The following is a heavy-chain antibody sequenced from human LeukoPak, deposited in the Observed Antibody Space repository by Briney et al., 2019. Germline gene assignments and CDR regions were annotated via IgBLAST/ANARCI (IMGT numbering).Heavy chain of an antibody. J-gene: IGHJ4*02. D-gene: IGHD2-2*01. CDR3: ARGAGSTRFDY. Sequence: ASVKVSCKASGYTFTTYGITWVRQAPGQGLEWMGWISVYNGNTNYAQKFQDRVTMTTDTSTSTAYMELRNLRSDDTAVYYCARGAGSTRFDYWGQGTLVTVSS. CDR2: ISVYNGNT. V-gene: IGHV1-18*01. CDR1: GYTFTTYG.